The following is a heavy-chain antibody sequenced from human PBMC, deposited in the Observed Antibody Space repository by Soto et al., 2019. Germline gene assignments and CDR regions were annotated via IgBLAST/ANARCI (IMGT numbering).Heavy chain of an antibody. Sequence: GWSLGLSCAASGFTFCSYSMTGARKAPGKGLEWVSSISSSSSYIYYADSVKGRFTISRDNAKNSLYLQMNSLRAEDTAVYYCARDGWYYYGSGSYYTVNYFDYWGQGTLVTVSS. D-gene: IGHD3-10*01. V-gene: IGHV3-21*01. CDR2: ISSSSSYI. CDR3: ARDGWYYYGSGSYYTVNYFDY. CDR1: GFTFCSYS. J-gene: IGHJ4*02.